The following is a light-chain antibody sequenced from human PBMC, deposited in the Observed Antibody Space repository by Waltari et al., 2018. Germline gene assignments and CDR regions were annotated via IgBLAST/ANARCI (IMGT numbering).Light chain of an antibody. J-gene: IGKJ3*01. CDR1: QSVSSN. Sequence: EIVMTQSPATLSVSPGERATLSCRASQSVSSNLAWYQQKPGQAPRLLIYGASTRATGIPARFSGSGSGTEFTLTISSLQSEDFAVYYCQQYYSTGTFGPGTKVDIK. CDR3: QQYYSTGT. V-gene: IGKV3-15*01. CDR2: GAS.